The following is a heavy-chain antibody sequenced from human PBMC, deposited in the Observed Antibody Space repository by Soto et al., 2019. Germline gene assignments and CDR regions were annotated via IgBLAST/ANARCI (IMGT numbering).Heavy chain of an antibody. CDR3: AKDWGGAPDWYFDL. CDR2: ISIGAST. Sequence: EVQLLASGGDLVHPGGSLRLSCVASGFSFSTSAMHWLRQAPGKGLEWVSSISIGASTDYADSVRGRFTISRDVSQSTLYLQMHSLRADDTATYFCAKDWGGAPDWYFDLWGRGTLVSVSS. CDR1: GFSFSTSA. V-gene: IGHV3-23*01. D-gene: IGHD7-27*01. J-gene: IGHJ2*01.